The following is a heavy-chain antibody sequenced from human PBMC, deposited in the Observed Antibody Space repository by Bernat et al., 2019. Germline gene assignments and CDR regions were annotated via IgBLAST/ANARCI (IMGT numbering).Heavy chain of an antibody. Sequence: QVQLVQSGAEVKKPGASVKVSCKASGYTFTGYYMHWVRQAPGQGLEWMGWINPNSGGTSYAQKFQGWVTMTRDTSISTAYMELSRLRSDDTAVYYCARGYCSSTSCYTPYYFDYWGQGTLVTVSS. CDR1: GYTFTGYY. V-gene: IGHV1-2*04. CDR3: ARGYCSSTSCYTPYYFDY. CDR2: INPNSGGT. J-gene: IGHJ4*02. D-gene: IGHD2-2*02.